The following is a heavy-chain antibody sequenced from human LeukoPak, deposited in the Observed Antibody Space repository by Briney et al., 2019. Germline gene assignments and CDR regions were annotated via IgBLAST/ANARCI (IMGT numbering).Heavy chain of an antibody. Sequence: ASVKVSCKASGGTFSSYAISWVRQAPGQGLEWMGGIIPIFGTANYAQKFQGRVTITTDESTSTAYMELSSLRPEDTAVYYCARSSRSGYDFPSYYFDYWGQGTLVTVSS. D-gene: IGHD5-12*01. J-gene: IGHJ4*02. CDR3: ARSSRSGYDFPSYYFDY. CDR2: IIPIFGTA. V-gene: IGHV1-69*05. CDR1: GGTFSSYA.